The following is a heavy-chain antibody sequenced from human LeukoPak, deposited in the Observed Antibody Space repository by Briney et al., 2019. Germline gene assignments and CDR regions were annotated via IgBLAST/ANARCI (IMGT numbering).Heavy chain of an antibody. CDR3: ARDTYYYSSGSYLDV. V-gene: IGHV1-18*04. Sequence: GASVKVSCKASGYTFTGYYMHWVRQAPGQGLEWMGWISAYNGNTNYAQKLQGRVTMTTDTSTSTAYMELRSLRSDDTAVYYCARDTYYYSSGSYLDVWGKGTTVTISS. CDR2: ISAYNGNT. D-gene: IGHD3-10*01. CDR1: GYTFTGYY. J-gene: IGHJ6*04.